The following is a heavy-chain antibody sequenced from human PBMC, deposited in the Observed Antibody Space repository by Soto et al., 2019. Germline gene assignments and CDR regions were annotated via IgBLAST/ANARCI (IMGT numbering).Heavy chain of an antibody. Sequence: QVQLQESGPGLVKPSQTLSLTCTVSGGSISSGDYYWSWIRQPPGKGLEWIGYIYYSGSTYYNPSLKSRVTISVDTSKNQFSLKLSSVTAAYTAVYYCARGKDSGSYLRLRRNWFDPWGQGTLVTVSS. D-gene: IGHD1-26*01. J-gene: IGHJ5*02. V-gene: IGHV4-30-4*01. CDR1: GGSISSGDYY. CDR3: ARGKDSGSYLRLRRNWFDP. CDR2: IYYSGST.